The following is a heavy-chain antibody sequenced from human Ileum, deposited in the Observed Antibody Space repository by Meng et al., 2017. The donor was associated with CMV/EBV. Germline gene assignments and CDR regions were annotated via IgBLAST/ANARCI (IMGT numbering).Heavy chain of an antibody. V-gene: IGHV4-4*07. CDR2: IFATGTT. J-gene: IGHJ4*02. D-gene: IGHD3/OR15-3a*01. Sequence: QVQLQESSLGLVKPSETLSLTCTFSGASLNDYYWSWIRQPAGKGLEWIGRIFATGTTNYNPSLKSRVTMSVDTSKNQFSLKLTSVTAADTAVYYCAKGAVNWDMIFHSWGQGTLVTVSS. CDR3: AKGAVNWDMIFHS. CDR1: GASLNDYY.